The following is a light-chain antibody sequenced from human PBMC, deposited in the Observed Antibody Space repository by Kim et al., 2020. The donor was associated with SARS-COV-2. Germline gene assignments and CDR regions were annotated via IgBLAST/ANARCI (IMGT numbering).Light chain of an antibody. CDR1: QSVNSN. J-gene: IGKJ1*01. Sequence: EIVMTQSPVTLSVSPGERATLSCRASQSVNSNLAWYQQKPGQAPRLLIYGASTRATGIPARFSGSGSGTEFTLTISSLQSEDFAVYYCHQFNNWPRTFGQGTKVDIK. V-gene: IGKV3-15*01. CDR2: GAS. CDR3: HQFNNWPRT.